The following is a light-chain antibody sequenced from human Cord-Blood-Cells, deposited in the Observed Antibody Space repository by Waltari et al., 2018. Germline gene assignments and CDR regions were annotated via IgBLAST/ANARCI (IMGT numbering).Light chain of an antibody. J-gene: IGLJ3*02. Sequence: QSALTQPASVSGSPGQSITISCTGTSSDVGGYNFVPWYQQHPGKAPKLMIYDVSNRHSGVSNRFSGSKSGNTASLTISGLQADDEADYYCSSYTSSSTWVFGGGTKLTVL. CDR3: SSYTSSSTWV. CDR2: DVS. CDR1: SSDVGGYNF. V-gene: IGLV2-14*01.